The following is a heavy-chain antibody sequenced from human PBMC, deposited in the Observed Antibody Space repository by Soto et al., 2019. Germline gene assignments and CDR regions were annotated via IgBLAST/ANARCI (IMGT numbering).Heavy chain of an antibody. J-gene: IGHJ6*02. Sequence: PGGSLRLSCAASGFTFSSYAIHWVRQAPGKGLEWVAAIAYDGSKEYYTDSVKGRFSISRDNSKNTLYLQMNSLRAEDTAVYYCAKVPVTTVTHYYYYGMDVWGQGTTVTVSS. D-gene: IGHD4-17*01. V-gene: IGHV3-30-3*01. CDR1: GFTFSSYA. CDR2: IAYDGSKE. CDR3: AKVPVTTVTHYYYYGMDV.